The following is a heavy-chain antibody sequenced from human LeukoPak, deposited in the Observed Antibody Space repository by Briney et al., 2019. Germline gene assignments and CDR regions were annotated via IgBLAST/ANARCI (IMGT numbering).Heavy chain of an antibody. J-gene: IGHJ4*02. V-gene: IGHV4-39*01. D-gene: IGHD3-22*01. CDR1: GGSISSSSYY. CDR2: IYYSGST. CDR3: ARRKYYYDSSGPFDY. Sequence: SETLSLTCTVSGGSISSSSYYWGWIRQPPGKGLEWIGSIYYSGSTYYNPSLKSRFTISVDTSKNQFSLKLSSVTAADRAVYYCARRKYYYDSSGPFDYWGEGTLATVFS.